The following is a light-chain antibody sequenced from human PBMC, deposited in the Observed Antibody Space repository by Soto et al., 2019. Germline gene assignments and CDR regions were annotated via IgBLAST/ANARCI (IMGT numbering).Light chain of an antibody. CDR1: QSVSNNY. CDR2: GAS. Sequence: EMMLTQSPGSVALARGERGTLSCRASQSVSNNYLAWYQQKPGQAPRLLIYGASNRATGIPDRFSGSGSGTDFTLTISRLEPEDFAVYYCQQYGSSGTFGQGTKVDI. CDR3: QQYGSSGT. J-gene: IGKJ1*01. V-gene: IGKV3-20*01.